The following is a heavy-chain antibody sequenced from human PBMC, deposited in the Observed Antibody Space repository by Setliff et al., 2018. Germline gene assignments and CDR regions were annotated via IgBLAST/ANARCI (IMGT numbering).Heavy chain of an antibody. V-gene: IGHV4-4*07. CDR3: ARGVIWFDP. CDR1: GESIDSVATGNHY. CDR2: IYTSGST. J-gene: IGHJ5*02. Sequence: PSETLSLTCIVSGESIDSVATGNHYWSWIRQPAGKGLEWIGRIYTSGSTNYNPSLKSRVTMSVDTSKNQFSLKLSSVTAADTAVYYCARGVIWFDPWGQGTLVTVSS.